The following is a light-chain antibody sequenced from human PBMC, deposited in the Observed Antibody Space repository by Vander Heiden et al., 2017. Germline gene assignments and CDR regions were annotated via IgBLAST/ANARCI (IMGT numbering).Light chain of an antibody. CDR1: QSVHIN. V-gene: IGKV3-15*01. Sequence: IVMTQSPATLSVSQGERATISCRASQSVHINIAWYQQRPGQTPRLLIYAASARANGVPDRFSGSGSGTDFTLTISSLQSEDFAVYYCQQYNEWPPLYTFGQGTKLEIK. CDR2: AAS. J-gene: IGKJ2*01. CDR3: QQYNEWPPLYT.